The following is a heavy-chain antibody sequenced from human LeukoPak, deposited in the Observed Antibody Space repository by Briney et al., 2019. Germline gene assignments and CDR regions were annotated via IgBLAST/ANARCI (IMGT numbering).Heavy chain of an antibody. CDR1: GFTFSSYA. CDR3: AKDRVGYGDYGWFDP. Sequence: PGGSLRLSCAASGFTFSSYAMSWVRQAPGKGLEWVSSISGSGGSTYYADSVKGRFTISRDNSKNTLYLQMNSLRAEDTAVYYCAKDRVGYGDYGWFDPWGQGTLVTVSS. CDR2: ISGSGGST. V-gene: IGHV3-23*01. D-gene: IGHD4-17*01. J-gene: IGHJ5*02.